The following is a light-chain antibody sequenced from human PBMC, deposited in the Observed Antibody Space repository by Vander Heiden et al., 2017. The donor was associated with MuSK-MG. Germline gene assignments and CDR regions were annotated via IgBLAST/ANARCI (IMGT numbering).Light chain of an antibody. CDR3: QQRSRGRPTVN. CDR2: DAA. CDR1: HKINNY. V-gene: IGKV3-11*01. Sequence: EIVLTPAPVHLSLSPGERATPACRASHKINNYLAWYQQKPGQAPRRLIFDAANRATGITARCSGSGGGTDFILTISSREPDDFAVYFCQQRSRGRPTVNFGQGTRVEIK. J-gene: IGKJ1*01.